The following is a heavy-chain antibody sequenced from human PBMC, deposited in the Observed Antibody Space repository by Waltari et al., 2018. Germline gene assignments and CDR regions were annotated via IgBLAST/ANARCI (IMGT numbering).Heavy chain of an antibody. J-gene: IGHJ3*01. CDR2: INAGNGNT. D-gene: IGHD2-15*01. CDR1: GYTFTGYA. CDR3: AAALGGGISASRPFHF. Sequence: QVQLVQSGAEVKKPGASVKVSCKASGYTFTGYAMHWVRQAPGQRLEWMGWINAGNGNTKYSQKFQGRVTITRDTSASTAYMELSSLRSEDTAVYYCAAALGGGISASRPFHFWGQGTMITVSS. V-gene: IGHV1-3*01.